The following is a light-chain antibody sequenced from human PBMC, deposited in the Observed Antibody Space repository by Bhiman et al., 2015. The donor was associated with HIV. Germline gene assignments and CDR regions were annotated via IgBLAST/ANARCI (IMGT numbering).Light chain of an antibody. CDR3: QSYDNILNSVV. V-gene: IGLV1-40*01. CDR1: SSNIGAGYD. J-gene: IGLJ2*01. Sequence: QSVLTQPPSVSGAPGQRVTISCTGSSSNIGAGYDVHWYQQTLGTAPKLLVYANSNRPSGVPERFSGSKSGTSASLTITGLRAEDEADSYCQSYDNILNSVVFGGGTKLTVL. CDR2: ANS.